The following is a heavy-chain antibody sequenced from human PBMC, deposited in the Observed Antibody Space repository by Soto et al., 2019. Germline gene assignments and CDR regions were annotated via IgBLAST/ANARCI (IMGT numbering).Heavy chain of an antibody. CDR3: AKVGIVVVPAANTFDY. J-gene: IGHJ4*02. CDR2: ISGSGGST. V-gene: IGHV3-23*01. CDR1: GFPFSSYA. D-gene: IGHD2-2*01. Sequence: PGGSLRLSCAASGFPFSSYAMSWVRQAPGKGLEWVSAISGSGGSTYYADSVKGRFTISRDNSKNTLYLQMNSLRAEDTAVYYCAKVGIVVVPAANTFDYWGQGTLVTVSS.